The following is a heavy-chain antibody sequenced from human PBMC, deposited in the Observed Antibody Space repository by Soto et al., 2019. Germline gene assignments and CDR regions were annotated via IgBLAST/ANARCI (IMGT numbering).Heavy chain of an antibody. CDR3: ARQLSAARHFYSMDV. Sequence: QLQLQESGPGLVKPSESLSLTCTVSGGSISSSIDYWGWIRQPPGKGLEWIGSIYYSGSTYYNPSLKSRVTISVDTSKNQCSLNLRYVTAADTAVYYCARQLSAARHFYSMDVRGNGSTGTGS. V-gene: IGHV4-39*01. D-gene: IGHD6-6*01. CDR2: IYYSGST. CDR1: GGSISSSIDY. J-gene: IGHJ6*03.